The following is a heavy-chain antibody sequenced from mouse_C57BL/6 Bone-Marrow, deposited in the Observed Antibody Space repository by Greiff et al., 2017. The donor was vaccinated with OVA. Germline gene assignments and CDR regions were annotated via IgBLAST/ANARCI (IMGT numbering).Heavy chain of an antibody. V-gene: IGHV1-50*01. CDR2: IDPSDSYT. CDR1: GYTFTSYW. J-gene: IGHJ4*01. CDR3: ARPRGYAMDY. Sequence: QVQLQQPGAELVKPGASVKLSCKASGYTFTSYWMQWVKQRPGQGLEWIGEIDPSDSYTNYNQKFKGKATLTVDTSSSTAYMQLSSLTSEDSAVYYCARPRGYAMDYWGQGTSVTVSS.